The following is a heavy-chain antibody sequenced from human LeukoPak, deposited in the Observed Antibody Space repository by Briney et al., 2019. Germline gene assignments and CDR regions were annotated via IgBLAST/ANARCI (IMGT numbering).Heavy chain of an antibody. CDR2: IYSGGST. CDR3: VRRTTIIAAADLANWYFDL. CDR1: GFTVSSNY. D-gene: IGHD6-13*01. J-gene: IGHJ2*01. V-gene: IGHV3-53*01. Sequence: GGSLRLSCAASGFTVSSNYMSWVRQAPGKGLEWVSVIYSGGSTYYADSVKGRFTISRDNSKNTLYLQMNSLRAEDTAVYYCVRRTTIIAAADLANWYFDLWGRGTLVTVSS.